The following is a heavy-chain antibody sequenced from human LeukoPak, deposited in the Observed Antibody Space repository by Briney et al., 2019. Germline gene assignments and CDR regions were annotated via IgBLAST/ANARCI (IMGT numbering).Heavy chain of an antibody. Sequence: GGSLRLSCAASGFTFSSYAMHWVRQAPGKGLEWVAVISYDGSNKYYADSVKGRFTISRDNSKNTLYLQMNSLRAEDTAVYYCARGVVGACDYWGQGTLVTVSS. CDR1: GFTFSSYA. CDR2: ISYDGSNK. J-gene: IGHJ4*02. V-gene: IGHV3-30-3*01. CDR3: ARGVVGACDY. D-gene: IGHD1-26*01.